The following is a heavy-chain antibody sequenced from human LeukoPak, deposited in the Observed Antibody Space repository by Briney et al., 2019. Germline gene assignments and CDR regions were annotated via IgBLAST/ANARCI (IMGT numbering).Heavy chain of an antibody. J-gene: IGHJ6*03. Sequence: GGSLRLSCAASGFTVITNDMTWVRQAPGKGLEWVSGISSNSYIHYADSVKGRFTVSRDNAENSLYLQMNSLRAEDTAVYYCARLPGYYYYYYYMDVWGKGTTVTVSS. CDR1: GFTVITND. CDR2: ISSNSYI. CDR3: ARLPGYYYYYYYMDV. V-gene: IGHV3-69-1*01.